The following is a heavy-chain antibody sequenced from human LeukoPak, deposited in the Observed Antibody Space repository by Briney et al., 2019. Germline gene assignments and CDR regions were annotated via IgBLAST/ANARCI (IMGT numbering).Heavy chain of an antibody. Sequence: SETLSLTCTVSRYSISSGYYWGWIRQPPGKGLEWIGNIYHSGSTYYNPSLKSRVTISVDTSKNQFFLKLRSVTAADTAVYYCARGQARLSWFDPWSQGTLVTVSS. V-gene: IGHV4-38-2*02. J-gene: IGHJ5*02. D-gene: IGHD6-19*01. CDR3: ARGQARLSWFDP. CDR2: IYHSGST. CDR1: RYSISSGYY.